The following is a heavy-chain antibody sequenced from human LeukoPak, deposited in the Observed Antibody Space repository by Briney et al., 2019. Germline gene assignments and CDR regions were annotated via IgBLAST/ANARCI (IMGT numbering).Heavy chain of an antibody. CDR2: IYSGGST. V-gene: IGHV3-66*01. J-gene: IGHJ4*02. D-gene: IGHD6-19*01. Sequence: GGSLRLSCAASGVMLSSYAMSWVRQAPGKGLEWVSVIYSGGSTYYADSVKGRFTISRDNSKNTLYLQMNSLRAEDTAVYYCSVAARWGQGTLVTVSS. CDR3: SVAAR. CDR1: GVMLSSYA.